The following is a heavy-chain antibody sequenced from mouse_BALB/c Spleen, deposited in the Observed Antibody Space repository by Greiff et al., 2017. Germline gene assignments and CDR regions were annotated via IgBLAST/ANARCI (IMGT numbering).Heavy chain of an antibody. CDR3: ARHSIYDGYYAAMDY. J-gene: IGHJ4*01. CDR2: ISSGGGST. D-gene: IGHD2-3*01. CDR1: GFAFSSYD. V-gene: IGHV5-12-1*01. Sequence: EVQGVESGGGLVKPGGSLKLSCAASGFAFSSYDMSWVRQTPEKRLEWVAYISSGGGSTYYPDTVKGRFTISRDNAKNTLYLQMSSLKSEDTAMYYCARHSIYDGYYAAMDYWGQGTSVTVSS.